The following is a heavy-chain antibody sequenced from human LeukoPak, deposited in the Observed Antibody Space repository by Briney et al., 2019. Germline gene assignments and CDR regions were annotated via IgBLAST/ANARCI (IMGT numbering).Heavy chain of an antibody. CDR2: ISAYNGNT. V-gene: IGHV1-18*01. CDR1: GYTFTSYG. Sequence: ASVKVSCKASGYTFTSYGISWVRQAPGQGLEWMGWISAYNGNTNYAQKLQGRVTMTTDTSTSTAYMELRSLRSDDTAVYYCARVTKTYYDILTGYQWYFQHWGQGTLVTVSS. J-gene: IGHJ1*01. CDR3: ARVTKTYYDILTGYQWYFQH. D-gene: IGHD3-9*01.